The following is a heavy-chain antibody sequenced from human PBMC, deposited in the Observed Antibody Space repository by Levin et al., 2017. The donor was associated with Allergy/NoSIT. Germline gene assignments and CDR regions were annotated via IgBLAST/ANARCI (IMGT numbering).Heavy chain of an antibody. Sequence: SVKVSCKASGGTFSSYTISWVRQAPGQGLEWMGRIIPILGIANYAQKFQGRVTITADKSTSTAYMELSSLRSEDTAVYYCARGGPYCSGGSCYAGDNDYWGQGTLVTVSS. CDR3: ARGGPYCSGGSCYAGDNDY. CDR1: GGTFSSYT. D-gene: IGHD2-15*01. V-gene: IGHV1-69*02. J-gene: IGHJ4*02. CDR2: IIPILGIA.